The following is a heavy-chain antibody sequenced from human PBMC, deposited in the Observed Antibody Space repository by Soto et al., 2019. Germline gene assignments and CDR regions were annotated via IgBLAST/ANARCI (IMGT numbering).Heavy chain of an antibody. D-gene: IGHD6-13*01. J-gene: IGHJ4*01. CDR2: IYWDDVK. V-gene: IGHV2-5*02. CDR3: AHPDSSSSVFDY. CDR1: GFSLSTSGVG. Sequence: SGPTLVNPTPSLTLTCTFSGFSLSTSGVGVGWIRQPPGKALEWLALIYWDDVKRYSPSVQSKLTITKDSSKIEVVPTMTNMDPLDTATYSWAHPDSSSSVFDYWGHGTRATDS.